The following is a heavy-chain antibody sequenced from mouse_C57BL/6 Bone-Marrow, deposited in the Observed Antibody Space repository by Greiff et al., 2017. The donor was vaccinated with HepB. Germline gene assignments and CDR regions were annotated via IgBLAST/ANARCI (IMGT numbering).Heavy chain of an antibody. Sequence: VQGVESGAELARPGASVKLSCKASGYTFTSYGISWVKQRTGQGLEWIGEIYPRSGNTYYNEKFKGKATLTADKSSSTAYMELRSLTSEDSAVYFCARKSITTVVEDYYAMDYWGQGTSVTVSS. CDR1: GYTFTSYG. CDR3: ARKSITTVVEDYYAMDY. J-gene: IGHJ4*01. V-gene: IGHV1-81*01. CDR2: IYPRSGNT. D-gene: IGHD1-1*01.